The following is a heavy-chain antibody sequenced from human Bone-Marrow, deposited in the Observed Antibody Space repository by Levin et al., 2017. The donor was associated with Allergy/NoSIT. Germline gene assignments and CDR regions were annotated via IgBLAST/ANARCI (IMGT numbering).Heavy chain of an antibody. Sequence: PWASVKVSCKASGYTFTTYYIHWVRQAPGQGLEWMGLINPSGGLPKYAQKFQDRVTLTGDTSTSTVYMELNRLRSEDAAVYFCARGSEDLLPFEYFQYWGQGTLVTVSS. CDR1: GYTFTTYY. J-gene: IGHJ1*01. CDR3: ARGSEDLLPFEYFQY. CDR2: INPSGGLP. V-gene: IGHV1-46*01. D-gene: IGHD3-22*01.